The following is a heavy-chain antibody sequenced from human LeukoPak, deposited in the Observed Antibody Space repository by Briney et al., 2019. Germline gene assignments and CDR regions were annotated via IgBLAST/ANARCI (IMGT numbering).Heavy chain of an antibody. J-gene: IGHJ3*02. V-gene: IGHV4-61*02. Sequence: SQTLSLTCTVSGGSISSGSYYWSWIRQPAGKGLEWIGRIYTSGSTNYNPSLKSRVTISVDTSKNQFSLKLSSVTAAGTAVYYCARVVITIFGVVIDAFDIWGQGTMVTVSS. D-gene: IGHD3-3*01. CDR2: IYTSGST. CDR1: GGSISSGSYY. CDR3: ARVVITIFGVVIDAFDI.